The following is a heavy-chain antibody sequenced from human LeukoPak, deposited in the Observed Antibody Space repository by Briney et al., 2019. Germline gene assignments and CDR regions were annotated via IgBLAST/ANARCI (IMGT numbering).Heavy chain of an antibody. D-gene: IGHD6-13*01. CDR1: GDSISSSGYY. J-gene: IGHJ4*02. CDR2: IYYSGST. V-gene: IGHV4-39*01. CDR3: ARHAGGISATGTRPFDY. Sequence: SETLSLTCSVSGDSISSSGYYWDWIRQPPGKGLEWIGSIYYSGSTYYNPSLKSRVTMSVDTSKNQFSLKLSSVTAADTAVYYCARHAGGISATGTRPFDYWGQGTLVTVSS.